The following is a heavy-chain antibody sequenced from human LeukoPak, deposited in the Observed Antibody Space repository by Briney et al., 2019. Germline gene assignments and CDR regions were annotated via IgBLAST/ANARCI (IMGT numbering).Heavy chain of an antibody. D-gene: IGHD1-26*01. CDR3: ARDPGRGFDY. CDR2: IKDDGRDK. V-gene: IGHV3-7*01. J-gene: IGHJ4*02. Sequence: GGSLRLSCAASGFTFSSSWMTWVRQAPGKWLEWVASIKDDGRDKYYVDSVKGRFTISRDNAKNSAFLHMSSLRAEDTAVYYCARDPGRGFDYWGQGALVTVSS. CDR1: GFTFSSSW.